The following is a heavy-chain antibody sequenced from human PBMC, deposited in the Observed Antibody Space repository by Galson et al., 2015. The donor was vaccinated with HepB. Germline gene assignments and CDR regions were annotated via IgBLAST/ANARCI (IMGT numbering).Heavy chain of an antibody. Sequence: PALVKPTQTLTLTCTFSGFSLSTSGVGVGWIRQPPGKALEWLALIYWDDDKRYSPSLKSRLTITKDTSKNQVVLTMTNMDPVDTATYYCAHSRGYCTNGVCYTGENYFDYWGQGTLVTVSS. J-gene: IGHJ4*02. D-gene: IGHD2-8*01. CDR1: GFSLSTSGVG. CDR3: AHSRGYCTNGVCYTGENYFDY. CDR2: IYWDDDK. V-gene: IGHV2-5*02.